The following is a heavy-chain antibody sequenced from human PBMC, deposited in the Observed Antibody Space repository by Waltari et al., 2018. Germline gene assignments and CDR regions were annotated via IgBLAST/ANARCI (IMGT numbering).Heavy chain of an antibody. CDR3: VRAFNVETSAEQYFDY. J-gene: IGHJ4*02. CDR1: GFGVPAYE. Sequence: EVQLVVSGGGVVQPGGSGSLACLVCGFGVPAYEMTWVRQAQGKGLGGVSIINRGDNTDYTDSVRGRFSISRDTSKNTLYLQMNSLRVEDTAIYFCVRAFNVETSAEQYFDYWGQGTRVTVSS. V-gene: IGHV3-53*01. D-gene: IGHD6-25*01. CDR2: INRGDNT.